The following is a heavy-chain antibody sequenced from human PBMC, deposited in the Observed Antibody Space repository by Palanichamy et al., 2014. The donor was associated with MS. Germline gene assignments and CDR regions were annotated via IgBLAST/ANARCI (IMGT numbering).Heavy chain of an antibody. Sequence: QVQLQESGPGLVKPSETLSLTCAVSGGSISNYYWSWIRQPPGKGLEWIGYIYDSGSTNYNPSLRSRVTISLNTSKNQFSLKLSSVTAADTAVYYCARKEKDYYGSGRNYFYHGIDVWGQGTSVTVSS. CDR3: ARKEKDYYGSGRNYFYHGIDV. CDR2: IYDSGST. CDR1: GGSISNYY. V-gene: IGHV4-59*01. J-gene: IGHJ6*02. D-gene: IGHD3-10*01.